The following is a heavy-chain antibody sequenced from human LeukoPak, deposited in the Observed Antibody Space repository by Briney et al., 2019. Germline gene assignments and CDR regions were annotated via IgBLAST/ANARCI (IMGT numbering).Heavy chain of an antibody. J-gene: IGHJ6*04. CDR1: GFTVSSNY. Sequence: GGSLRLSCAASGFTVSSNYMSWVRQAPGKGLEWVSVIYSGGSTYYADSVKGRFTISRDNSKNTLYLQMNSLRAEDTAVYYCASTGYYYDSSGYTLWGKGTTVTVSS. CDR2: IYSGGST. D-gene: IGHD3-22*01. V-gene: IGHV3-53*01. CDR3: ASTGYYYDSSGYTL.